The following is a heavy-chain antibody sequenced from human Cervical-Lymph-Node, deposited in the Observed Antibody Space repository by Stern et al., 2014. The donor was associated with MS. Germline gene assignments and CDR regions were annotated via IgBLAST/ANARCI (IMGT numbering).Heavy chain of an antibody. D-gene: IGHD1-1*01. J-gene: IGHJ4*02. CDR1: GYSFNSYW. V-gene: IGHV5-51*01. CDR3: ARHVRYRGFWGTRHEGGVIDF. Sequence: VQLMQSGAEVKKPGESLKISCKISGYSFNSYWIGWVRQTPGKGLEWMGIIYPGDSDTIYSPSFQGQVTISADKSVGTAYLQWSSLKASDSATYYCARHVRYRGFWGTRHEGGVIDFWGQGTLVTVSS. CDR2: IYPGDSDT.